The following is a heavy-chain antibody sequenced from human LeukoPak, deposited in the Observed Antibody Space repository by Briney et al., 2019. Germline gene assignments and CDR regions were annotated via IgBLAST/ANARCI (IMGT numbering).Heavy chain of an antibody. CDR1: GFTFTTAL. D-gene: IGHD1-14*01. J-gene: IGHJ4*02. CDR3: ARGVEPLAANTLAY. V-gene: IGHV3-53*01. Sequence: PGGSLRLSCAASGFTFTTALMSWVRQAPGKGLEWVSVLYSDGNTKYADSVQGRFTISRDNSKNTLYLEMNSLSPDDTAVYYCARGVEPLAANTLAYWGQGTLVTVSS. CDR2: LYSDGNT.